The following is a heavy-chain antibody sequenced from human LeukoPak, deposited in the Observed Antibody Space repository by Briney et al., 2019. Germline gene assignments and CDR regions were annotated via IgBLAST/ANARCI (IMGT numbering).Heavy chain of an antibody. CDR1: GFTFDDYA. D-gene: IGHD5-18*01. CDR3: AKGGIQLWLYDY. J-gene: IGHJ4*02. CDR2: ISGSGGST. V-gene: IGHV3-23*01. Sequence: PGRSLRLSCAASGFTFDDYAMSWVRQAPGKGLEWVSAISGSGGSTYYADSVKGRFTISRDNSKNTLYLQMNSLRAEDTAVYYCAKGGIQLWLYDYWGQGTLVTVSS.